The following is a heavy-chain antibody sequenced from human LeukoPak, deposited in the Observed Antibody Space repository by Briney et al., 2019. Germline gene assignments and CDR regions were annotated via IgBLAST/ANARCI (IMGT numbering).Heavy chain of an antibody. CDR1: GGSISSSNW. CDR2: INHSGST. J-gene: IGHJ4*02. V-gene: IGHV4-4*02. D-gene: IGHD5-18*01. CDR3: ARGTRYSYGYLYYFDY. Sequence: SETLSLTCAVSGGSISSSNWWSWVRQPPGKGLEWIGEINHSGSTNYNPSLKSRVTISVDTSKNQFSLKLSSVTAADTAVYYCARGTRYSYGYLYYFDYWGQGALVTVSS.